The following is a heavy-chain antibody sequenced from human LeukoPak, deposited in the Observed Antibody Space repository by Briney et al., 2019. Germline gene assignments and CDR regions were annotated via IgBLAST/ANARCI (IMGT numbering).Heavy chain of an antibody. CDR3: ARGEQTFGKRHSDV. J-gene: IGHJ6*02. V-gene: IGHV3-7*05. D-gene: IGHD1-1*01. CDR2: IKQDGSEK. CDR1: GFTFSTYW. Sequence: GGSLRLSCAASGFTFSTYWMNWVRQAPGKGLEWVANIKQDGSEKYYVDSVKGRFTISRDNARNSLYLQMNSLRAEDTAVYYCARGEQTFGKRHSDVWGQGTTVTVSS.